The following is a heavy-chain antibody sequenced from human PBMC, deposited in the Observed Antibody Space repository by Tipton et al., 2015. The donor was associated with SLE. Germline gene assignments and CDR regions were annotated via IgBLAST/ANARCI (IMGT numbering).Heavy chain of an antibody. CDR1: GFTFSSYG. CDR3: AKDLSLSYLGTGSDFGDY. V-gene: IGHV3-30*02. D-gene: IGHD7-27*01. J-gene: IGHJ4*02. CDR2: IRYDGSNK. Sequence: SLRLSCAASGFTFSSYGMHWVRQAPGKGLEWVAFIRYDGSNKYYADSVKGRFTISRDNSKNTLYLQMNSLRAEDTAVYYCAKDLSLSYLGTGSDFGDYWGQGTLVTVSS.